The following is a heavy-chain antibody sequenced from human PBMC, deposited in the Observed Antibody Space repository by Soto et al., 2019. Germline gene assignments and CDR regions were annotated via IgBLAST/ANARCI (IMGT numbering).Heavy chain of an antibody. CDR2: IYYSGIT. J-gene: IGHJ4*02. V-gene: IGHV4-31*03. CDR3: ARSPGYYFDY. Sequence: TLSLTCTVSGGSIGSGGYYWSWIRQHPGKGLEWFGYIYYSGITYYNPSLKSRVTISVDTSKNQFSLKLSSVTAADTAVYYCARSPGYYFDYWGQGTLVTVSS. CDR1: GGSIGSGGYY.